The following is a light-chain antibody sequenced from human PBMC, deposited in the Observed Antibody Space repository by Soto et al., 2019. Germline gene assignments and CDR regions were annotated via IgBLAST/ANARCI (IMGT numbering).Light chain of an antibody. J-gene: IGKJ1*01. CDR1: QSVSNNY. V-gene: IGKV3-20*01. CDR3: QQYGSSGT. CDR2: GAS. Sequence: LVLTQSPGPLSLSPGDRATLSCRASQSVSNNYLAWYQQKPGQAPRLLIYGASNRATGIPDRFSGSGSGTDFTLTISRLEPEDFAVYYCQQYGSSGTVGQGTKVDIK.